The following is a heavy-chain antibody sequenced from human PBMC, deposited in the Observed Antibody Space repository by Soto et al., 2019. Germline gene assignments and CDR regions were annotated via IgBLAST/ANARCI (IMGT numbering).Heavy chain of an antibody. CDR2: MSPSSGNT. CDR1: GYTFTTYE. V-gene: IGHV1-8*01. J-gene: IGHJ6*02. CDR3: ARVGGQLFGDHGMDV. D-gene: IGHD3-10*01. Sequence: QVQLVQSGAEVKKPGASVKVSCKASGYTFTTYEINWVRQVPGQGLEWMGWMSPSSGNTGYVDQFRGRVTMTSNTSMTTADMELSSLRSEDKAVYYCARVGGQLFGDHGMDVWGQGTTVTVSS.